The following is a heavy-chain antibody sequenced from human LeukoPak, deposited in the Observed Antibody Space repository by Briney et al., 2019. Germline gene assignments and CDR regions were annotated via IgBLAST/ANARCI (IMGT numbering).Heavy chain of an antibody. Sequence: GGSLRLSCAASGFTFSSYGMHWVRQPPGKGLEWVAFIRYDGSNKYYADSVKGRFTISRDNSKNTLYLQMNSLRAEDTAVYYCAKSPRYCSSTSCSHALYYFDYWGQGTLVTVSS. CDR1: GFTFSSYG. CDR2: IRYDGSNK. V-gene: IGHV3-30*02. CDR3: AKSPRYCSSTSCSHALYYFDY. J-gene: IGHJ4*02. D-gene: IGHD2-2*01.